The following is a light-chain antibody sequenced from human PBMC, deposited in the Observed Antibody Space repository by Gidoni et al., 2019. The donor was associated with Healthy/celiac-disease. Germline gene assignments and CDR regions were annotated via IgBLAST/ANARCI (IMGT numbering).Light chain of an antibody. J-gene: IGLJ3*02. CDR1: ALPKQY. CDR3: QSADSSVTYPV. Sequence: SYELTQPPSVSVSPGQTARITCSGDALPKQYAYWSHQKPGQAPVLVIYKDSERPSGIPERFSGSSSGTTVTLTISGVQAEDEADYSCQSADSSVTYPVFGGGTKLTVL. V-gene: IGLV3-25*03. CDR2: KDS.